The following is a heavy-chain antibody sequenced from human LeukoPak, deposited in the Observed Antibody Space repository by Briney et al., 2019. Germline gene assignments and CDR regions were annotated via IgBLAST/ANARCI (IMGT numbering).Heavy chain of an antibody. CDR3: ARALRVGRFDY. Sequence: SETLSLTCTLCGGSMSSYYWSWIRQPAGKGLEWIGRIYTSGSTNYNPSLKSRVTMSVDTSKNQFSLKLRSVTAADTAVYYCARALRVGRFDYWGQGTLVTVSS. J-gene: IGHJ4*02. V-gene: IGHV4-4*07. D-gene: IGHD1-26*01. CDR2: IYTSGST. CDR1: GGSMSSYY.